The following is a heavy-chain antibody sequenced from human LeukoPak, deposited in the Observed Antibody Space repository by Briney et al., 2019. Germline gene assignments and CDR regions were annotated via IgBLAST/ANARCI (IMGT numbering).Heavy chain of an antibody. J-gene: IGHJ4*02. CDR2: MNPTSGNT. Sequence: ASVKVSCKASGYTFTSYDINWVRQASGQGLEWMGWMNPTSGNTGYAQKFQGRVTMSRDTSISTAYMELSSLGSEDTAVYFCARGIEAGYDYWGQGTLVTVSS. CDR1: GYTFTSYD. CDR3: ARGIEAGYDY. V-gene: IGHV1-8*01. D-gene: IGHD5-12*01.